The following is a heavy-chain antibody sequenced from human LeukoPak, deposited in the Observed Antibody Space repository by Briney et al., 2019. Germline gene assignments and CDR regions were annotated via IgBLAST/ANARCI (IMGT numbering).Heavy chain of an antibody. CDR2: INHSGST. J-gene: IGHJ4*02. Sequence: PSETLSLTCAVYGESFSGYFWTWIRQPPGKGLEWIGEINHSGSTNYNPSLKSRVTISVDTSKNQFSLKLSSVTAADTAVYYCVRTTTYYDFWSGYYDYWGQGTLVTVSS. V-gene: IGHV4-34*01. CDR1: GESFSGYF. CDR3: VRTTTYYDFWSGYYDY. D-gene: IGHD3-3*01.